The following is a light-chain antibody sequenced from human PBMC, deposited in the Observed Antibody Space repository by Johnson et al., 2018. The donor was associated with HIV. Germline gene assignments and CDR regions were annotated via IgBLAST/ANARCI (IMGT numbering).Light chain of an antibody. CDR1: ISNIESYF. J-gene: IGLJ1*01. CDR3: GTWDSSLGAYV. V-gene: IGLV1-51*02. Sequence: QSVLTQPPSVSAAPGQRVNISCSGNISNIESYFVSWYQQLPGAAPTLLIYENNKRPSGIPDRSSGSKSGTSATLAITGLQPGDEADYYCGTWDSSLGAYVFGTGTKVTVL. CDR2: ENN.